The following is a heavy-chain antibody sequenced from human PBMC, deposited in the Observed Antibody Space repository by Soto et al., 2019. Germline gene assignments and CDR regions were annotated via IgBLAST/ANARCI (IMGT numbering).Heavy chain of an antibody. J-gene: IGHJ4*02. V-gene: IGHV1-69*01. CDR3: ASDSSGWYAVF. Sequence: QVQLVQSGAEVKKPGSSVKVSCKASGGTFSSYAISWVRQAPGQGLEWIGGIIPIFGTANYAQKFQGRVTITADEPTSPAYMERSGLRSECTAVYYCASDSSGWYAVFWGQGTLVTVSS. D-gene: IGHD6-19*01. CDR1: GGTFSSYA. CDR2: IIPIFGTA.